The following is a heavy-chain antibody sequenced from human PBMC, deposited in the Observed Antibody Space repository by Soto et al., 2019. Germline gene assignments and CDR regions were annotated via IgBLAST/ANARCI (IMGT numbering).Heavy chain of an antibody. V-gene: IGHV3-23*01. CDR2: ISGSGSST. CDR1: GFIFSNYA. D-gene: IGHD6-6*01. Sequence: PGGSLRLSCAASGFIFSNYAMSWVRQAPGKGLEWVSFISGSGSSTYYADSVKGRFTISRGNSKNTLYLQMNSLRAEDAAVYYCVREASSSGLHLHHCGRGTLVTVSS. CDR3: VREASSSGLHLHH. J-gene: IGHJ5*02.